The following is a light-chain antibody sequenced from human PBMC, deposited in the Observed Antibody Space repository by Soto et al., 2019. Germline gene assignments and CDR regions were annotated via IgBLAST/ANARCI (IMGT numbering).Light chain of an antibody. V-gene: IGKV1-5*03. Sequence: DIQMTRSPSTLSASVGDRVTITCRASQSISDWLAWYQQKPGKAPKLLIYKASSLESGVPSRFSGSGSGTDFTLTISSLQPDDFATYYRQQYNSYSRTFGQGTKVEV. CDR2: KAS. CDR1: QSISDW. J-gene: IGKJ1*01. CDR3: QQYNSYSRT.